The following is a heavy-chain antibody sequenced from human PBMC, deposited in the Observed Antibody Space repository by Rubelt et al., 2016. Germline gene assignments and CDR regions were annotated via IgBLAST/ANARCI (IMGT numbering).Heavy chain of an antibody. CDR2: MNPNSGNT. D-gene: IGHD3-3*01. J-gene: IGHJ3*02. CDR1: GYSFTSYD. V-gene: IGHV1-8*01. CDR3: AGARVAADAFDI. Sequence: QVQLVQSGAEVKKPGASVKVSCKASGYSFTSYDVNWVRQATGRGLEWMGWMNPNSGNTGYARKFQGRVTMNTDTSTGTANMELSSLRSGDTAVYYCAGARVAADAFDIWGQGTMVTVSS.